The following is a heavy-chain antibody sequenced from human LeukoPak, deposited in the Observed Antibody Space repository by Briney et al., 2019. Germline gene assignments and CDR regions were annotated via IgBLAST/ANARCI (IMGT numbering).Heavy chain of an antibody. CDR1: GYTFTSYY. CDR2: INPSDGST. V-gene: IGHV1-46*01. CDR3: AREILSVYYFDY. D-gene: IGHD3-9*01. J-gene: IGHJ4*02. Sequence: ASVKVSCKASGYTFTSYYMHWVRQAPGQGLEWMGIINPSDGSTSYAQKFQGRVTMTRDTSTSTVYMELSSLRSEDTAVYYCAREILSVYYFDYWGQGTLVTVSS.